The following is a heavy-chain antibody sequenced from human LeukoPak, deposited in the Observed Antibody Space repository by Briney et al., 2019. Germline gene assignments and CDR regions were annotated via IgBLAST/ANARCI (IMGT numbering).Heavy chain of an antibody. J-gene: IGHJ4*02. D-gene: IGHD3-22*01. Sequence: GGSLRLSCAASGFTFNNYAMSWVRQAPGKGLEWVSAISGSGGATYYADSVKGRFTISRDNSKNTLYLQMNSLRAEDTAVYYCATDPGTMIVVPWGQGTLVTVSS. V-gene: IGHV3-23*01. CDR1: GFTFNNYA. CDR2: ISGSGGAT. CDR3: ATDPGTMIVVP.